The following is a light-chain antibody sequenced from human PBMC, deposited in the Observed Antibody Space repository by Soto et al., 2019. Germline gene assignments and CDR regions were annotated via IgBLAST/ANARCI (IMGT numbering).Light chain of an antibody. Sequence: QSVLTQPPSVSAAPGQKVTISCSGSTSNIGTYYVSWYQHLPGTAPRVVIYDNDKRPSGIPDRFSGSKSGTSATLGITGLQTGDEADYYCAAWDNSLSVVLFGEGTKLDRP. CDR2: DND. V-gene: IGLV1-51*01. CDR3: AAWDNSLSVVL. J-gene: IGLJ2*01. CDR1: TSNIGTYY.